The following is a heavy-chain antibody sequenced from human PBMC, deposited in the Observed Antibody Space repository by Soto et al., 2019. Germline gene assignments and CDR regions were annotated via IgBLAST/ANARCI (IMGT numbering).Heavy chain of an antibody. D-gene: IGHD3-10*01. V-gene: IGHV4-59*08. CDR3: ARQLGLVGRNDY. Sequence: SETLSLTCTVSGGSISSYYWSWIRQPPGKGLEWIGYIYYSGSTNYNPSLKSRVTISVDTSKNQFSLKLSSVTAADTAVYYCARQLGLVGRNDYWGQGTLVTVSS. CDR2: IYYSGST. CDR1: GGSISSYY. J-gene: IGHJ4*02.